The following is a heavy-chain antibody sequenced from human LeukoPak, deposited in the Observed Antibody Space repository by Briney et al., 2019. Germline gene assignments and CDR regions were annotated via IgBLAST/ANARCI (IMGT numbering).Heavy chain of an antibody. CDR1: GGSISSNRHF. CDR3: ALTGVRGYFDY. CDR2: IHSSGST. J-gene: IGHJ4*02. D-gene: IGHD3-10*01. Sequence: PSETLSLTCSVSGGSISSNRHFWGWIRQPPGKGLEWLGNIHSSGSTHNNPSLKTRVTMSVDTSRNQFSLKLSSVTAADTAMYYCALTGVRGYFDYWGPGTLVTVSS. V-gene: IGHV4-30-4*08.